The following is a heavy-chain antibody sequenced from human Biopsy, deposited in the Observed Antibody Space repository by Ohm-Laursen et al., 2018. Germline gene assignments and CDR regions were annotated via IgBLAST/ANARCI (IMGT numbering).Heavy chain of an antibody. J-gene: IGHJ6*02. CDR3: ARVPAYPSIDGYYGLDL. D-gene: IGHD3-9*01. CDR2: INPNSGNA. V-gene: IGHV1-2*02. CDR1: GYTFAGYY. Sequence: ASVKVSCKASGYTFAGYYLHWVRQAPGHGLEWMGWINPNSGNANYAQSFQGRLTVTGDTSISTAYMELTSLTFDDTAIYYCARVPAYPSIDGYYGLDLWGQGTTVIVSS.